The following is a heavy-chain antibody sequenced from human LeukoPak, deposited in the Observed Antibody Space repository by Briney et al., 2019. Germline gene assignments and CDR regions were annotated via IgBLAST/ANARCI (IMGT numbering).Heavy chain of an antibody. CDR1: GFTFSTYV. D-gene: IGHD2-2*01. V-gene: IGHV3-30*18. CDR3: AKEYCSTTNCLGD. J-gene: IGHJ4*02. CDR2: ISYDGSEK. Sequence: PGRSLRLCCAASGFTFSTYVFHWVRQAPGKGLGWVAVISYDGSEKYYADSVKGRFTISRDNSKNTLYLQMTSLRAEDTAVYYCAKEYCSTTNCLGDWGLGTLVTVSS.